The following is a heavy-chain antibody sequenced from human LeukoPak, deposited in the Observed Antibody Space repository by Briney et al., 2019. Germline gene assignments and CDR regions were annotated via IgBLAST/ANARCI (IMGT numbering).Heavy chain of an antibody. CDR1: GLILSEYY. J-gene: IGHJ4*02. Sequence: PGGPLRLLCAASGLILSEYYTSWLRQARGKGVEGVTYINSSSSYTNSADSAKGTFTISRDNAKNSLYLQMNSLRAEDTAVYYCARAGSCISTSYQFDYWGQGTLVTVSS. D-gene: IGHD2-2*01. V-gene: IGHV3-11*06. CDR2: INSSSSYT. CDR3: ARAGSCISTSYQFDY.